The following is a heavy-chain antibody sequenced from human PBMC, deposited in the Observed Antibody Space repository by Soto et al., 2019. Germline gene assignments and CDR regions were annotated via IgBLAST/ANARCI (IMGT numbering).Heavy chain of an antibody. V-gene: IGHV4-34*01. J-gene: IGHJ4*02. D-gene: IGHD4-4*01. CDR2: SSHGEGT. CDR3: ARDLYLPKVSKDF. Sequence: SETRCRTCAIYRGSFSCYYWSWIRHPPGKGLEWIGESSHGEGTNYFPSLKMRVTIPVDTAKNQFSLGLTSVTSAGSAVYFCARDLYLPKVSKDFWGPGTLVTVSS. CDR1: RGSFSCYY.